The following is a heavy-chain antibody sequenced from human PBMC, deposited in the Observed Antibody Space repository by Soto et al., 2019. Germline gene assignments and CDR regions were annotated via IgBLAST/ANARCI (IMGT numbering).Heavy chain of an antibody. CDR2: IYYSGST. Sequence: PSETLSLTCTVSGGSISSSSYYWGWIRQPPGKGLEWIGSIYYSGSTYYNPSLKSRVTISVDTSKNQFSLKLSSVTAADTAVYYCARHPSEMTAMDPHFDYWGQGTLVTVSS. CDR1: GGSISSSSYY. CDR3: ARHPSEMTAMDPHFDY. J-gene: IGHJ4*02. D-gene: IGHD5-18*01. V-gene: IGHV4-39*01.